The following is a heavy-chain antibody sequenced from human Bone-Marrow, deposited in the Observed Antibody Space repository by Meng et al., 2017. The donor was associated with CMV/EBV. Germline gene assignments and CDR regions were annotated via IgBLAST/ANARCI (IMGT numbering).Heavy chain of an antibody. V-gene: IGHV4-59*01. J-gene: IGHJ5*02. CDR2: IYYSGST. D-gene: IGHD1-26*01. Sequence: GSLRLSCTVSGDSISSYYWSWIRQPPGKGLEWIGYIYYSGSTKYNPSLKSRVTISVDTSKNQFSLKLSSVTAADTAVYYCARDWYSGSGAWFDPWGQGTRVTGSS. CDR1: GDSISSYY. CDR3: ARDWYSGSGAWFDP.